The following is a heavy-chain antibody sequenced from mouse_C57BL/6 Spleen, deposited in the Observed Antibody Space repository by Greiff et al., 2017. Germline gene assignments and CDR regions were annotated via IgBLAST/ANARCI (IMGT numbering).Heavy chain of an antibody. V-gene: IGHV1-54*01. CDR1: GYAFTNYL. CDR2: INPGSGGT. J-gene: IGHJ4*01. Sequence: QVQLKQSGAELVRPGTSVKVSCKASGYAFTNYLIEWVKQRPGQGLEWIGVINPGSGGTNYNEKFKGKATLTADKSSSTAYMQLSSLTSEDSAVYFCARGGLRRYYAMDYWGQRTSVTVSS. CDR3: ARGGLRRYYAMDY. D-gene: IGHD2-4*01.